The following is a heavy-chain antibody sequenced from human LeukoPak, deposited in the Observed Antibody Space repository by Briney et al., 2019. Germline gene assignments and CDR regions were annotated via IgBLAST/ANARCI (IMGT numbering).Heavy chain of an antibody. V-gene: IGHV3-74*01. CDR1: GFTFSSYW. CDR2: ISSDGTST. Sequence: GGSLRLSCAASGFTFSSYWMHWVRQAPGKGLVWVSRISSDGTSTSYADSVKGRFTISRDNAKNTLYLQMNSLRDEDTAVYHCTRVHYGDYVDYWGQGTLVTVSS. J-gene: IGHJ4*02. D-gene: IGHD4-17*01. CDR3: TRVHYGDYVDY.